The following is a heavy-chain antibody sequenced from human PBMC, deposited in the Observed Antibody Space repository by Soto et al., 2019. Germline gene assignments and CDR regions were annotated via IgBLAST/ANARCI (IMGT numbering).Heavy chain of an antibody. J-gene: IGHJ4*02. CDR1: GYIFTSYG. V-gene: IGHV1-18*01. Sequence: ASVKVSCKATGYIFTSYGITWVRQAPGQGLEWMGWVSGYSGDTNYTPKLQGRVTMTIDTSTSTAYMELRNLRSDDTAIYYCARAHANVYRDISSSLWGQGTLVTVSS. CDR3: ARAHANVYRDISSSL. D-gene: IGHD6-6*01. CDR2: VSGYSGDT.